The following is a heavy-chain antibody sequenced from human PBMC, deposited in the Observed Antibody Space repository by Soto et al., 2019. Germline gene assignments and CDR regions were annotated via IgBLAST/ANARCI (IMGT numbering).Heavy chain of an antibody. CDR2: IGGTCGST. D-gene: IGHD6-6*01. Sequence: EVQLAESGGGLVQPGGSLRLSCASSGFTFNSNDMSWVCQAPGKWLEWASTIGGTCGSTYYADSVKGRFTISRDNSKNTLSLQMNSLRAEDTAIYYCAKASTRSARQYDSWGQGTLVTVSS. J-gene: IGHJ5*02. CDR3: AKASTRSARQYDS. CDR1: GFTFNSND. V-gene: IGHV3-23*04.